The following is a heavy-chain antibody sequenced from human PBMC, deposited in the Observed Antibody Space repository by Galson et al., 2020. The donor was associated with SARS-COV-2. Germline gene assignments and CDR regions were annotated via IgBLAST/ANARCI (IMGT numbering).Heavy chain of an antibody. V-gene: IGHV1-24*01. J-gene: IGHJ5*02. Sequence: ASVKVSCKVSGYTLTELSMHWVRQAPGKGLEWMGGFDPEDGEPIYAQKFQGRVTMTEDTSTDTAYMELSSLRSEDTAVYYCATAPPFSGWYWCDPWGQGTLVTVSS. CDR3: ATAPPFSGWYWCDP. CDR2: FDPEDGEP. CDR1: GYTLTELS. D-gene: IGHD6-19*01.